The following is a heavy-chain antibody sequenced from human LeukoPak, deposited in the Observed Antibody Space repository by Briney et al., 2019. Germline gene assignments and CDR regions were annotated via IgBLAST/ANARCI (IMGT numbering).Heavy chain of an antibody. Sequence: SETLSLTCAVYGGSFSGYYWSWIRQPPGKGLEWIGEINHSGSTNYNPSLKSRVTIPVDASKNHFSLKLSSVTAADTAVYYCARGPRGYSYWDYGMDVWGQGTTVTVSS. CDR3: ARGPRGYSYWDYGMDV. J-gene: IGHJ6*02. D-gene: IGHD5-18*01. CDR2: INHSGST. V-gene: IGHV4-34*01. CDR1: GGSFSGYY.